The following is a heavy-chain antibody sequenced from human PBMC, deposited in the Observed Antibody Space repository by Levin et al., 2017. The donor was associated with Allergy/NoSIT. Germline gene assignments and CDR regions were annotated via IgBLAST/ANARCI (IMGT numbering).Heavy chain of an antibody. Sequence: SQTLSLTCTVSGGSISSYYWSWIRQPPGKGLEWIGYIYYSGSTNYNPSLKSRVTISVDTSKNQFSLKLSSVTAADTAVYYCARAGTTMVYFDYWGQGTLVTVSS. CDR2: IYYSGST. D-gene: IGHD3-10*01. J-gene: IGHJ4*02. V-gene: IGHV4-59*01. CDR1: GGSISSYY. CDR3: ARAGTTMVYFDY.